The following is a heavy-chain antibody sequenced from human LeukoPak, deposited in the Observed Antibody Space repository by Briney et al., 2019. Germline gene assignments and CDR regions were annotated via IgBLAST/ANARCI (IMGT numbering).Heavy chain of an antibody. Sequence: SETLSLTCAVYGGSFSGYYWSWIRQPLGNGLEWIGEINHSGSTNYNPSLKSRVTISVDTSKNQFSLKLSSVTAADTAVYYCARGFRYYDSSGWPWGQGTLVTVSS. CDR1: GGSFSGYY. J-gene: IGHJ5*02. CDR3: ARGFRYYDSSGWP. CDR2: INHSGST. D-gene: IGHD3-22*01. V-gene: IGHV4-34*01.